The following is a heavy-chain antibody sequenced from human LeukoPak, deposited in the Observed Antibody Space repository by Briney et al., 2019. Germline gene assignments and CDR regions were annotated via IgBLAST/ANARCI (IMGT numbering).Heavy chain of an antibody. CDR1: GGTFSSYA. J-gene: IGHJ5*02. Sequence: GASVKVSCKASGGTFSSYAISWVRQAPGQGLEWMGGIIPIFGTANYAQTFRGRVTITVDESTSTAYMELSSLRSEDTAVYYCAVTIFGVVRWFDPWGQGTLVTVSS. D-gene: IGHD3-3*01. CDR3: AVTIFGVVRWFDP. CDR2: IIPIFGTA. V-gene: IGHV1-69*13.